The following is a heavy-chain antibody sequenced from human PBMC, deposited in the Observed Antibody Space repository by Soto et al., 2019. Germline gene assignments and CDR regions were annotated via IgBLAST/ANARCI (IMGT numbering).Heavy chain of an antibody. CDR3: ARGRWVQHELDYYLDY. CDR2: INAGNGNT. Sequence: QVKLVQSGPEGKKPGASVKVSCKASGYTFTNYAIHWVRQAPGQRLEWMGWINAGNGNTQYSQSYQGRVTLIRNTSASRAYVELSSLRSEDTALYSCARGRWVQHELDYYLDYWGHGTLVIVCS. D-gene: IGHD3-10*01. V-gene: IGHV1-3*01. J-gene: IGHJ4*01. CDR1: GYTFTNYA.